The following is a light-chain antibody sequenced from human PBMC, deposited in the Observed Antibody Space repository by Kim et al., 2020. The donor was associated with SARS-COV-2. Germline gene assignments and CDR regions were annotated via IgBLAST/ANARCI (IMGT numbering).Light chain of an antibody. J-gene: IGLJ3*02. CDR1: TGAVTSGHY. CDR2: DTR. V-gene: IGLV7-46*01. CDR3: LLSYSGARWV. Sequence: GGTVTLTCGSSTGAVTSGHYPYWFQQKPGQAPRTLIYDTRNKHSWTPARFSGSLLGGKAALTLSGAQPEDEAEYYCLLSYSGARWVFGGGTKVTVL.